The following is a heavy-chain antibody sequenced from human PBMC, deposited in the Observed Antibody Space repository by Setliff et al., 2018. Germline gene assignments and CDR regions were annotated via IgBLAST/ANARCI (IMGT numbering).Heavy chain of an antibody. V-gene: IGHV3-7*01. CDR3: AKVKTEYYDSSTLDY. J-gene: IGHJ4*02. Sequence: PGGSLRLSCVASGFTFSSYAMSWVRQAPGKGLEWVANIKQDGSEKYYVDSVKGRFTISRDNSKNTLYLQMGSLRAEDMAVYYCAKVKTEYYDSSTLDYWGQGTLVTAPQ. CDR2: IKQDGSEK. CDR1: GFTFSSYA. D-gene: IGHD3-22*01.